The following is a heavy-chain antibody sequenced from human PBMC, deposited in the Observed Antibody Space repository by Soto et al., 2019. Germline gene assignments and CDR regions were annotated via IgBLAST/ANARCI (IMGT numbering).Heavy chain of an antibody. V-gene: IGHV4-30-4*01. CDR2: IYYSGST. CDR3: ARDFSAAAGYFDY. Sequence: PSETLSLTCTVSGGSISSGDCYWSWIRQPPGKGLEWIGYIYYSGSTYYNPSLKSRVIISVDTSKNQFSLKLSSVTAADTAVYYCARDFSAAAGYFDYWGQGTLVTVSS. D-gene: IGHD6-13*01. CDR1: GGSISSGDCY. J-gene: IGHJ4*02.